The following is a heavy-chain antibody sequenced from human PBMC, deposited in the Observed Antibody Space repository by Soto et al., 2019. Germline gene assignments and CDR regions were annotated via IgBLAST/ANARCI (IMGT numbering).Heavy chain of an antibody. V-gene: IGHV1-24*01. Sequence: ASVKVSCKVSGYTLTKLSMHWVRQAPGKGLEWMGGFDPEDGETIYAQKFQGRVTMTEDTSTDTAYMELSSLRSEDTAVYYCATETKWLRLKSRYYYYMDVWGKGTTVTVSS. CDR1: GYTLTKLS. CDR2: FDPEDGET. CDR3: ATETKWLRLKSRYYYYMDV. J-gene: IGHJ6*03. D-gene: IGHD5-12*01.